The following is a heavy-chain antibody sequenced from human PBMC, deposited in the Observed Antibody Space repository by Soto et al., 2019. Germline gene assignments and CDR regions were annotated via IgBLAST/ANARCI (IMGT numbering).Heavy chain of an antibody. Sequence: EVQLVESGGGLVKPGGSLRLSCAASGFTFSNALMSWVRQAPGKGLEWVGRIKSKTDGGTTDYAAPVKGRFTISRDDSKNTLYLQMNSLKTEDTAVYYCPTGLTIFGVVIDPWGQGTLVIVSS. J-gene: IGHJ5*02. CDR2: IKSKTDGGTT. CDR3: PTGLTIFGVVIDP. CDR1: GFTFSNAL. V-gene: IGHV3-15*01. D-gene: IGHD3-3*01.